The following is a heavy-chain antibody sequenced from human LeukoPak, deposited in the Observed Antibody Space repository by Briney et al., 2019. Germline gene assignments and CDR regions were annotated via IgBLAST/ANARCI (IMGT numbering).Heavy chain of an antibody. J-gene: IGHJ4*02. D-gene: IGHD6-13*01. CDR3: ARWYSSSWSEQTYFDY. Sequence: GGSLRPSCAASGFTFSSYAMHWVRQAPGKGLEWVAVISYDGSNKYYADSVKGRFTISRDNSKNTLYLQMNSLRAEDTAVYYCARWYSSSWSEQTYFDYWGQGTLVTVSS. CDR1: GFTFSSYA. V-gene: IGHV3-30-3*01. CDR2: ISYDGSNK.